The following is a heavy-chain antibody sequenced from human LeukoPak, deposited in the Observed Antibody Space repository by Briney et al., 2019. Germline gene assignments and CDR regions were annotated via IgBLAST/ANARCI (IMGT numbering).Heavy chain of an antibody. D-gene: IGHD3-22*01. CDR1: GGSFSGYY. CDR3: ARGPPYYYDGSGYYHFDY. J-gene: IGHJ4*02. V-gene: IGHV4-34*01. Sequence: SETLSLTCAVYGGSFSGYYWTWIRQPPGKGLEWIGEINHSGSPNYDPSLKSRVTMSVDTSKNQFSLKLSSVTAADTAVYYCARGPPYYYDGSGYYHFDYWGQGTLVTVSS. CDR2: INHSGSP.